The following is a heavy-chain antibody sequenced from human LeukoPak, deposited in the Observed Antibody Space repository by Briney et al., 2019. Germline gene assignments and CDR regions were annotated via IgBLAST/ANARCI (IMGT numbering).Heavy chain of an antibody. CDR3: AREGCSGGSCYLNDAFDI. D-gene: IGHD2-15*01. Sequence: SETLSLTCAVYGGSFSGYYWSWIRQPPGKGLEWIGEINHSGSTNYNPSLKSRVTISVDTSKNQFSLKLSSVTAADTAVYYCAREGCSGGSCYLNDAFDIWGQGTMVTVSS. CDR2: INHSGST. CDR1: GGSFSGYY. J-gene: IGHJ3*02. V-gene: IGHV4-34*01.